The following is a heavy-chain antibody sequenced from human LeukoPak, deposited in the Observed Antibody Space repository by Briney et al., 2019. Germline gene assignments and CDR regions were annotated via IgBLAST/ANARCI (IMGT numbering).Heavy chain of an antibody. D-gene: IGHD1-14*01. CDR3: AKDSEGY. J-gene: IGHJ4*02. CDR1: GFTFSSYG. Sequence: GGSLRLSCAASGFTFSSYGMHWVRQAPGKGLEGVAVISYDGSNKYYADSVKGRFTISRDNSKNTLYLQMNSLRAEDTAVYYCAKDSEGYWGQGTLVTVSS. V-gene: IGHV3-30*18. CDR2: ISYDGSNK.